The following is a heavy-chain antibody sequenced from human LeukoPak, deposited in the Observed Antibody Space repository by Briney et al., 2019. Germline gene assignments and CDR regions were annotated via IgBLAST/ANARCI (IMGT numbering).Heavy chain of an antibody. CDR1: GYTFTSYG. V-gene: IGHV1-18*01. CDR2: ISAYNGNT. D-gene: IGHD3-9*01. J-gene: IGHJ4*02. Sequence: ASVKVSCKASGYTFTSYGISWVRQAPGQGLEWMGWISAYNGNTNYAEKLQGRVTMTTDTSPSTAYMELRSLRSDDTAVYYYARDWGILTGYSLGFDYWGQGTLVTVSS. CDR3: ARDWGILTGYSLGFDY.